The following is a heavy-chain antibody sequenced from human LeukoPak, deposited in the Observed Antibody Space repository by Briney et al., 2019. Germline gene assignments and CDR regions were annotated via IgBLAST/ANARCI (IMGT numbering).Heavy chain of an antibody. CDR1: GGSISSYY. CDR3: ARGSRGYYYMDV. D-gene: IGHD3-10*01. V-gene: IGHV4-59*01. J-gene: IGHJ6*03. CDR2: IYYSGST. Sequence: PSETLSLTCTVSGGSISSYYWSWIRQPPGKGLEWIGYIYYSGSTNYNPSLKSRVTISVDTSKNQFSLKLSSVTAADTAVYYCARGSRGYYYMDVWGKGTTVTVSS.